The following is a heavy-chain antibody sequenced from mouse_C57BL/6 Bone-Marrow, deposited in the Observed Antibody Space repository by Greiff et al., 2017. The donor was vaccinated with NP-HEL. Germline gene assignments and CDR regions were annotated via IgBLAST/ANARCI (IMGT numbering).Heavy chain of an antibody. D-gene: IGHD2-4*01. CDR3: AYYDSSWFAY. CDR2: INPSSGYT. CDR1: GYTFTSYT. Sequence: QVQLKQSGAELARPGASVKMSCKASGYTFTSYTMHWVKQRPGQGLEWIGYINPSSGYTKYNQKFKDKATLTADKSSSTAYMQLSSLTSEDSAVYYCAYYDSSWFAYWGQGTLVTVSA. J-gene: IGHJ3*01. V-gene: IGHV1-4*01.